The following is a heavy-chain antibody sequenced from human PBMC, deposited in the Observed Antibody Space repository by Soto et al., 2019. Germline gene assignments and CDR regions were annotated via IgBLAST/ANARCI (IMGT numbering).Heavy chain of an antibody. D-gene: IGHD6-6*01. CDR3: AKLPSGGSSSMAFDI. Sequence: HPGGSLRLSCAASGFIFSSYGMHWVRQAPGKGLEWVAVISYDGSNKYYADSVKGRFTISRDNSKNTLYLQMNSLRAEDTAVYYCAKLPSGGSSSMAFDIWGQGTMVTVSS. V-gene: IGHV3-30*18. J-gene: IGHJ3*02. CDR2: ISYDGSNK. CDR1: GFIFSSYG.